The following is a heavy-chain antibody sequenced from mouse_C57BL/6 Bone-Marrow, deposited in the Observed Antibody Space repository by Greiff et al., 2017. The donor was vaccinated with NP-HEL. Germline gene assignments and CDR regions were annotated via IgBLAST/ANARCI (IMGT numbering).Heavy chain of an antibody. CDR2: ISSGGSYT. Sequence: EVQLVESGGDLVKPGGSLKLSCAASGFTFSSYGMSWVRQTPDKRLEWVATISSGGSYTYYPDSVTGRFTISRDNAKNTLYLQISSLKSEDTAMYYCARHYYSNYFDYWGQGTTLTVSS. CDR1: GFTFSSYG. J-gene: IGHJ2*01. V-gene: IGHV5-6*01. D-gene: IGHD2-5*01. CDR3: ARHYYSNYFDY.